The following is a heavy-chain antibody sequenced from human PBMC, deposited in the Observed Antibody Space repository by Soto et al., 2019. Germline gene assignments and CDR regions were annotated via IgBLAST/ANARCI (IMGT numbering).Heavy chain of an antibody. J-gene: IGHJ4*02. CDR1: GYTPTNYD. V-gene: IGHV1-18*01. CDR2: ISAYNGNT. D-gene: IGHD1-26*01. CDR3: ARALYRSGTYYAFDN. Sequence: QVHLVQSGAEVKTPGASVKVYCQTSGYTPTNYDIGWVRQAPGQGLEWMGWISAYNGNTNYAQKLQGRLTMTTDTPTRTAYMELRSLRSDDTAVYYCARALYRSGTYYAFDNWSQGTLVTVSS.